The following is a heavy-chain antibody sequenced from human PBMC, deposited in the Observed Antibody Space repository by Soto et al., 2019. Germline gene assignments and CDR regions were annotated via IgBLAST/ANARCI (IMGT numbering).Heavy chain of an antibody. CDR1: GYTFTGYY. Sequence: ASVKVSCKASGYTFTGYYMHWVRQAPGQGLEWMGWINPYSGGTNYAQKLQGRATMTRDTSISTAYMELSRLRSDDTAVYYCARDHTSNHWPMDYWGQGTLVTVSS. CDR2: INPYSGGT. D-gene: IGHD5-18*01. V-gene: IGHV1-2*02. J-gene: IGHJ4*02. CDR3: ARDHTSNHWPMDY.